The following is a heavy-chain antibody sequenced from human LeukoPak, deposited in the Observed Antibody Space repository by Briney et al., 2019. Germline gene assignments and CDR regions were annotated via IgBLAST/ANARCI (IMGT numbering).Heavy chain of an antibody. Sequence: GGSLRLSCAASGFTFSSYWMSWVRQAPGKGLEWVANIKQDGSEKYYVDSVKGRFTISRDNAKNSLYLQMNSLRAEDTAVYYCASDVSSSWYGWYFDLWGRGTLVTVSS. CDR1: GFTFSSYW. CDR3: ASDVSSSWYGWYFDL. J-gene: IGHJ2*01. D-gene: IGHD6-13*01. CDR2: IKQDGSEK. V-gene: IGHV3-7*01.